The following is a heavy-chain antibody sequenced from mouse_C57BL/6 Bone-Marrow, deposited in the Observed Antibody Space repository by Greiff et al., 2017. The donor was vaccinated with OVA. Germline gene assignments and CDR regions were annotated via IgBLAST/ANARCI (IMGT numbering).Heavy chain of an antibody. CDR1: GYTFTSYG. D-gene: IGHD2-3*01. Sequence: VQLQESGAELARPGASVKLSCKASGYTFTSYGISWVKQRTGQGLEWIGEIYPRSGNTYYNEKFKGKATLTADKSSSTAYMELRSLTSEDSAVYVCARWLLRGAWFAYWGQGTLVTVSA. CDR3: ARWLLRGAWFAY. J-gene: IGHJ3*01. V-gene: IGHV1-81*01. CDR2: IYPRSGNT.